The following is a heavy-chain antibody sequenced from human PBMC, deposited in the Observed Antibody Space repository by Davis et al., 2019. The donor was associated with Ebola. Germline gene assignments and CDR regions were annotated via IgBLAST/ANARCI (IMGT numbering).Heavy chain of an antibody. CDR3: TRTYSGIYPYWYSDL. V-gene: IGHV3-49*04. CDR1: GFTFGDYA. D-gene: IGHD1-26*01. Sequence: GESLKISCTASGFTFGDYAISWVRQAPGKGLEWVGFIKIKPFGGTTEYAASVKGRFTISRDDSKSIAYLQMNRLNTEDTAMYYCTRTYSGIYPYWYSDLWGRGTLVTVSS. CDR2: IKIKPFGGTT. J-gene: IGHJ2*01.